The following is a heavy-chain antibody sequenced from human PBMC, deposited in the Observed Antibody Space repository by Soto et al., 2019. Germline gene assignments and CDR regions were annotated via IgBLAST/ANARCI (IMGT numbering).Heavy chain of an antibody. CDR3: ARGTTYYDFWSGYYTGFGY. CDR1: GGSFSGYY. J-gene: IGHJ4*02. Sequence: SETLSLTCAVYGGSFSGYYWSWIRQPPGKGLEWIGEINHSGSTNYNPSLKSRVTISVDTSKNQFSLKLSSVTAADTAVYYCARGTTYYDFWSGYYTGFGYWGQGTLVTVSS. D-gene: IGHD3-3*01. V-gene: IGHV4-34*01. CDR2: INHSGST.